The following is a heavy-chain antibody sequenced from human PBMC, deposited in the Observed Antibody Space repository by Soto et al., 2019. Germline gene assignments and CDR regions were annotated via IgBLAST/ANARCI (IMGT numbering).Heavy chain of an antibody. D-gene: IGHD3-22*01. Sequence: PGGSLRLSCAASGFTFSNAWMNWVRQAPGKGLEWVGRIKSKTDGGTTDYAAPVKGRFTISRDDSKNTLYLQMNSLKTEDTAVYYCTTDMAHGIVVVITSHDAFDIWGQGTMVTVSS. CDR2: IKSKTDGGTT. J-gene: IGHJ3*02. CDR1: GFTFSNAW. CDR3: TTDMAHGIVVVITSHDAFDI. V-gene: IGHV3-15*07.